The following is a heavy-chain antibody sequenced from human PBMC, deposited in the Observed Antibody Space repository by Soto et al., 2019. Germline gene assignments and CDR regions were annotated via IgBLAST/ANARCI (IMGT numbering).Heavy chain of an antibody. V-gene: IGHV3-23*01. CDR3: AKESMPKHYGDTLFDY. Sequence: QLLESGGGLVQPGGSLRLSCEASGFSFSSYALSWVRQAPGKGLEWVSTFSAGGRAYYADSVKGRFTIAKDTSKNTSRLKGSSLRAEATAVYYCAKESMPKHYGDTLFDYWGQGTRVTVSS. D-gene: IGHD4-17*01. CDR1: GFSFSSYA. CDR2: FSAGGRA. J-gene: IGHJ4*02.